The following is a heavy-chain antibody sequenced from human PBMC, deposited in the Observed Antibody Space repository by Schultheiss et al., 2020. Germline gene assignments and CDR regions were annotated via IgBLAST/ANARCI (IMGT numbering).Heavy chain of an antibody. CDR1: GGTFSSYA. CDR3: ARGLRFLEWLWVLDY. CDR2: IIPIFGTA. V-gene: IGHV1-69*13. D-gene: IGHD3-3*01. J-gene: IGHJ4*02. Sequence: SVKVSCKASGGTFSSYAISWVRQAPGQGLEWMGGIIPIFGTANYAQKFQGRVTITADESTSTAYMELSSLRSEDTAVYYCARGLRFLEWLWVLDYWGQGTLVTGSS.